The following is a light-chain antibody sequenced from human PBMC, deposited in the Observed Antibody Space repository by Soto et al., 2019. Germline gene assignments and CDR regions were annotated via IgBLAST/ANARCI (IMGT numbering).Light chain of an antibody. J-gene: IGKJ5*01. CDR3: QQHGTSPIT. CDR2: GAS. V-gene: IGKV3-20*01. Sequence: EIVLTQSPDTLSLSPGGRATLSCRASQTFIRNYLAWHQQKPGQTPRLLVYGASSRATGIPDRFSGSGSGTDFTLTISRLEPEDFAVYYCQQHGTSPITFGQGTRLEIK. CDR1: QTFIRNY.